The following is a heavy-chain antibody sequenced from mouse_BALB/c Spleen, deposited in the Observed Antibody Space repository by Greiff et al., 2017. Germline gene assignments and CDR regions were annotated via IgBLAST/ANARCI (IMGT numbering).Heavy chain of an antibody. CDR3: ANGNYVDAMDY. CDR1: GYSITSGYY. D-gene: IGHD2-1*01. V-gene: IGHV3-6*02. Sequence: EVQLQQSGPGLVKPSQSLSLTCSVTGYSITSGYYWNWIRQFPGNKLEWMGYISYDGSNNYNPSLKNRISITRDTSKNQFFLKLNSVTTEDTATYYCANGNYVDAMDYWGQGTSVTVSS. CDR2: ISYDGSN. J-gene: IGHJ4*01.